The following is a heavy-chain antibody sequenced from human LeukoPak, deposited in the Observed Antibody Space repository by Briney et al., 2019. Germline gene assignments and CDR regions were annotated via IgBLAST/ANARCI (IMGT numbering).Heavy chain of an antibody. D-gene: IGHD3-10*01. CDR3: ATGGAHPNFRSDYYDYYYYMDV. V-gene: IGHV4-59*01. Sequence: SETLSLTCSISVLSMSSYYWSWIRQPPGKGLEWIGNIYYSGSTNYNPSLKSRVTISVDTSKNQFSLTLTSVTAEDTAVYYCATGGAHPNFRSDYYDYYYYMDVWGKGTTVTVSS. CDR2: IYYSGST. J-gene: IGHJ6*03. CDR1: VLSMSSYY.